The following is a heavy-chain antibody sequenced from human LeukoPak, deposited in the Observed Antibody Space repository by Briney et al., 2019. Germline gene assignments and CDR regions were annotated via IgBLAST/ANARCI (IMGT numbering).Heavy chain of an antibody. J-gene: IGHJ6*04. V-gene: IGHV1-18*04. D-gene: IGHD3-9*01. Sequence: ASVKVSCKASGYTFTSYGISWVRQAPGQGLEWMGWISAYNGNTNYAQKLQGRVAMTTDTSTSTDYMELRSLRSDDTAVYYCARDRLRYFDWLLPLDNYYGMDVWGKGTTVTVSS. CDR2: ISAYNGNT. CDR3: ARDRLRYFDWLLPLDNYYGMDV. CDR1: GYTFTSYG.